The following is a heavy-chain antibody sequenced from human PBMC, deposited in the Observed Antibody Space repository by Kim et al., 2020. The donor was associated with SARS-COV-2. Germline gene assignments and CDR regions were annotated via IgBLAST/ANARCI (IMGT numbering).Heavy chain of an antibody. D-gene: IGHD3-22*01. V-gene: IGHV1-2*06. Sequence: ASVKVSCKASGYTFTGYYMHWVRQAPGQGLEWMGRINPNSGGTNYAQKFQGRVTMTRDTSISTAYMEPSRLRSDDTAVYYCARIGNDSSGYYSYKYYFDYWGQGTLVTVSS. CDR1: GYTFTGYY. CDR3: ARIGNDSSGYYSYKYYFDY. J-gene: IGHJ4*02. CDR2: INPNSGGT.